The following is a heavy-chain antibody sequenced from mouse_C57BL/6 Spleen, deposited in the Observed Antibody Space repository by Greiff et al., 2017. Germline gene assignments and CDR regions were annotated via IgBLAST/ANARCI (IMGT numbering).Heavy chain of an antibody. Sequence: VQLQQSGPELVKPGASVKMSCKASGYTFTDYNMHWVKQSHGKSLEGIGYINPNNGGASYNQKFKGKATLTVNKSSSTAYMELRSLTSEDSAVYYCARERVVAPYYYAMDYWGQGTSVTVSS. CDR1: GYTFTDYN. CDR3: ARERVVAPYYYAMDY. V-gene: IGHV1-22*01. D-gene: IGHD1-1*01. J-gene: IGHJ4*01. CDR2: INPNNGGA.